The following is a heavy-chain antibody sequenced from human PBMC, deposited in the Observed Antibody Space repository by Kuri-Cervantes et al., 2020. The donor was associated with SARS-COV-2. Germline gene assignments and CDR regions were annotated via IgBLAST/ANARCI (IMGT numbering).Heavy chain of an antibody. V-gene: IGHV1-2*04. CDR2: INPNSGGT. Sequence: ASVKVSCKASGYTFTGYYMHWVRQASGQGLEWMGWINPNSGGTNYAQKFQGWVTMTRDTSISTVYMELSRLRSDDTAVYYCARSTPLRRLVVISQGGAFDIWGQGTMVTVSS. CDR1: GYTFTGYY. J-gene: IGHJ3*02. D-gene: IGHD3-22*01. CDR3: ARSTPLRRLVVISQGGAFDI.